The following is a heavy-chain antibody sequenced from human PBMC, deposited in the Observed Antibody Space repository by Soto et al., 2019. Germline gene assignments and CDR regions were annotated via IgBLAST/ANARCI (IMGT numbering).Heavy chain of an antibody. CDR3: ARDLDYGDYVDYYYYMDV. D-gene: IGHD4-17*01. V-gene: IGHV3-21*01. CDR1: GFTFSSYS. J-gene: IGHJ6*03. Sequence: GGSLRLSCAASGFTFSSYSMNWVRQAPGKGLEWVSSISSSSSYIYYADSVKGRFTISRDNAKNSLYLQMNSLRAEDTAVYYCARDLDYGDYVDYYYYMDVWGKGTTVTVSS. CDR2: ISSSSSYI.